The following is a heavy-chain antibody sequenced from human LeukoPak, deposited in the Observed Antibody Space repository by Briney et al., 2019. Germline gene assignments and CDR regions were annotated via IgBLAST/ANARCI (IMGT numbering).Heavy chain of an antibody. CDR3: ARHIAKGRPSNHHSMGDYYMGV. V-gene: IGHV5-51*01. CDR1: GYSFTSYW. CDR2: IYPGDSDT. D-gene: IGHD6-13*01. J-gene: IGHJ6*03. Sequence: GESLKISCKGSGYSFTSYWIGWVRQMPGKGLEWMGVIYPGDSDTRYSPSFQGQVTISADKSISTAYLQWSSLKASDTAMYYCARHIAKGRPSNHHSMGDYYMGVWGKGTTVTVSS.